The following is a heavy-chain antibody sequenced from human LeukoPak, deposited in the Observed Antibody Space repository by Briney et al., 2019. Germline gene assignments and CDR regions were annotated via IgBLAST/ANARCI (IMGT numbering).Heavy chain of an antibody. CDR1: GFTLSSYA. V-gene: IGHV3-23*01. CDR2: ISDTGNT. Sequence: GGSLRLSCAASGFTLSSYAMSWVRQAPGKGLEWVSAISDTGNTYHADSVKGRFTISRDSSKNTLFLQMNRLRPEDAAVYYCAKAPVTTCRGAFCYPFDYWGLGTLVTVSS. D-gene: IGHD2-15*01. CDR3: AKAPVTTCRGAFCYPFDY. J-gene: IGHJ4*02.